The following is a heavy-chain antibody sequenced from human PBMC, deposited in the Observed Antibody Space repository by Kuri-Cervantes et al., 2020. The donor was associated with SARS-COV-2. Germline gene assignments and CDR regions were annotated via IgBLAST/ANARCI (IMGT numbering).Heavy chain of an antibody. CDR1: GFTFSGYD. J-gene: IGHJ4*02. V-gene: IGHV3-30*02. CDR3: AKERFATGAYFGGGLDF. D-gene: IGHD1-1*01. CDR2: IRYDGSDK. Sequence: GESLKISCVPSGFTFSGYDMHWVRQAPGKGLEWVAFIRYDGSDKYYADSVKGRFTISRDSSKNTLYLQMNSLRAEDTAVYYCAKERFATGAYFGGGLDFWGQGTLVTVSS.